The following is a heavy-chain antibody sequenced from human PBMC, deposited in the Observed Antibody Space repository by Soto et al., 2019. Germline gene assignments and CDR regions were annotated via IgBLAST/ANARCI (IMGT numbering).Heavy chain of an antibody. CDR1: GYGLSVDH. CDR3: ARAVVAASVGYYYYYMDV. CDR2: MNPNSGNT. V-gene: IGHV1-8*01. J-gene: IGHJ6*03. Sequence: KLYRKAAGYGLSVDHVSWGLNDNGQGLEWMGWMNPNSGNTGYAQKFQGRVTMTRNTSISTAYMELSSLRSKDTAVYYCARAVVAASVGYYYYYMDVWGKGTTVTSP. D-gene: IGHD2-15*01.